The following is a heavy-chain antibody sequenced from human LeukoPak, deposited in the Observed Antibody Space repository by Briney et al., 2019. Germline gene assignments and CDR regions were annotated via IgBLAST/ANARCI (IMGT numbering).Heavy chain of an antibody. CDR3: ARITMSRFDP. D-gene: IGHD3-10*02. J-gene: IGHJ5*02. V-gene: IGHV3-53*01. CDR2: IYGGGTT. Sequence: GGSLRLSCAASGFTVSSNYMSWVRQAPGKGLEWVSVIYGGGTTYYTDSVKGRFTISRDNSKNTLYLQMNSMRAEDTAVYYCARITMSRFDPWGQGTLVTVS. CDR1: GFTVSSNY.